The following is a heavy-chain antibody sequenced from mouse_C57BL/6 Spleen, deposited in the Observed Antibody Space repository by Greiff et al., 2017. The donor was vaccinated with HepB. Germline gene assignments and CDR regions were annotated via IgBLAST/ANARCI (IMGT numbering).Heavy chain of an antibody. J-gene: IGHJ2*01. CDR3: ARGGSSSYYFDY. CDR2: IYPRSGNT. CDR1: GYTFTSYG. Sequence: QVQLQQSGAELARPGASVKLSCKASGYTFTSYGISWVKQRTGQGLEWIGEIYPRSGNTYYNEKFKGKATLTADKSSSTAYMELRSLTSEDSAVYFCARGGSSSYYFDYWGQGTTLTVSS. D-gene: IGHD1-1*01. V-gene: IGHV1-81*01.